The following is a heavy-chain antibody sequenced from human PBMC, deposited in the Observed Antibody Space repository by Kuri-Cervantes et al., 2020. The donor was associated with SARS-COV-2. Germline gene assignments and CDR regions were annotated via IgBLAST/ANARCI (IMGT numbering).Heavy chain of an antibody. Sequence: GESLKISCAASGFTFSSYWMHWVRQAPGKGLVWVSRINSDGSSTTYADSVKGRFTISRDNAKNTLYLQMNSLSGEDTAVYYCARRESWKGDFDIWGQGTMVTVSS. J-gene: IGHJ3*02. CDR1: GFTFSSYW. CDR2: INSDGSST. V-gene: IGHV3-74*01. D-gene: IGHD1-1*01. CDR3: ARRESWKGDFDI.